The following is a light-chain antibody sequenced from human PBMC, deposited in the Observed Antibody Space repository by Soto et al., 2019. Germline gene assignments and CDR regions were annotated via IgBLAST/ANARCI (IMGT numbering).Light chain of an antibody. CDR2: AAS. Sequence: IPVPESPSSLSASVGDRVTITCRASQGIRNDLSWYQQHPGKAPKLLIYAASSLQSGVPSRSSATVSGTDSTITIGSLQPEDGETNYGQQSYSILITFGQGTRLEIK. CDR3: QQSYSILIT. V-gene: IGKV1-39*01. CDR1: QGIRND. J-gene: IGKJ5*01.